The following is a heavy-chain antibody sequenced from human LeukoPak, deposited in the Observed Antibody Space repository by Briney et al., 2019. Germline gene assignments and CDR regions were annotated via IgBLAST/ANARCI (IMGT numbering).Heavy chain of an antibody. CDR1: GFTFGDYA. Sequence: GGSLRLSCTASGFTFGDYAMSWVRQAPGKGLEWVGRIKSNSDGGTTDYAAPVKGRFTISRDDSKDTLYLQMNSLKTEDTAVYYCVVATSGSTPRVYYYSYYAMDVWGQGTTVAVSS. J-gene: IGHJ6*02. D-gene: IGHD2-15*01. CDR3: VVATSGSTPRVYYYSYYAMDV. V-gene: IGHV3-15*01. CDR2: IKSNSDGGTT.